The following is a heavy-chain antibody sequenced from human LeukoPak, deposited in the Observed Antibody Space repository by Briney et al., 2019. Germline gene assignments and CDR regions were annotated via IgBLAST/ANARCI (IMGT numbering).Heavy chain of an antibody. CDR1: GYSISSGYY. J-gene: IGHJ4*02. D-gene: IGHD5-12*01. Sequence: PSETLSLTCAVSGYSISSGYYWGWIRQPPGKGLEWIGSIYHSGSTYYNPSLKSRVTISVDTSKKQFSLKLSSVTAADTAVYYCSTSLVATKRFDYWGQGTLVTVSS. V-gene: IGHV4-38-2*01. CDR2: IYHSGST. CDR3: STSLVATKRFDY.